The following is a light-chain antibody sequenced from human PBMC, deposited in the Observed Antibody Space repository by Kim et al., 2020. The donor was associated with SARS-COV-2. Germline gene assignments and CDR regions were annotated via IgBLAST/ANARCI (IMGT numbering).Light chain of an antibody. Sequence: GQSVTISCTGTSSDVGGYNYFSWYQQHPGKAPKLMIYDVSKRPSGVPDRFSGSKSGNTASLTISGLQAEDEADYYCCSYAGSYTWVFGGGTQLTVL. CDR1: SSDVGGYNY. CDR2: DVS. CDR3: CSYAGSYTWV. V-gene: IGLV2-11*01. J-gene: IGLJ3*02.